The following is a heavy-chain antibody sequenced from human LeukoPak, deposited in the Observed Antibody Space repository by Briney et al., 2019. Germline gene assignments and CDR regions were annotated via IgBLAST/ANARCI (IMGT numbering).Heavy chain of an antibody. Sequence: PGGSLRLSCAASGFTFSSYWMHWVRQAPGKGLEWVSAISGSGGSTYYADSVKGRFTISRDNSKNTLYLQMNSLRAEDTAVYYCAKSRYYDFWSGFPLDYWGQGTLVTVSS. CDR2: ISGSGGST. CDR1: GFTFSSYW. D-gene: IGHD3-3*01. CDR3: AKSRYYDFWSGFPLDY. J-gene: IGHJ4*02. V-gene: IGHV3-23*01.